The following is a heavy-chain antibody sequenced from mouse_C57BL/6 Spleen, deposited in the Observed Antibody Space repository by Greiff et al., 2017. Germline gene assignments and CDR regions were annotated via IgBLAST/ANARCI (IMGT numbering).Heavy chain of an antibody. J-gene: IGHJ2*01. CDR3: SRHYYGSSYYYLDV. Sequence: QVQLQQSGAELARPGASVKLSCKASGYTFTSYGISWVKQRTGQGLEWIGEIYPRSGNTYYNEKFKGKATLTADKSSSTAYMELRSLTSEDSAVYFCSRHYYGSSYYYLDVWGKGTALTVSS. CDR2: IYPRSGNT. CDR1: GYTFTSYG. V-gene: IGHV1-81*01. D-gene: IGHD1-1*01.